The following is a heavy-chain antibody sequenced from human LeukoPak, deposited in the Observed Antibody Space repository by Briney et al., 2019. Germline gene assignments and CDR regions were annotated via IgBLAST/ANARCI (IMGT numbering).Heavy chain of an antibody. J-gene: IGHJ5*02. CDR2: IYYNGDT. Sequence: PSETLSLTCTVSGGSISSSSYYWGWIRQPPGKGLEWIGNIYYNGDTYYNPSLKSRVTISVDTSKNQFSLKLSSVTAADTAVYYCARAFTLPNWFDPWGQGTLVTVSS. CDR3: ARAFTLPNWFDP. D-gene: IGHD2/OR15-2a*01. V-gene: IGHV4-39*01. CDR1: GGSISSSSYY.